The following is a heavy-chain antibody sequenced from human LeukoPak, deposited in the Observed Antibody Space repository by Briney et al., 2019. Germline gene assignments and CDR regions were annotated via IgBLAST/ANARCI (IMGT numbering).Heavy chain of an antibody. V-gene: IGHV3-23*01. CDR2: ILRSGGST. CDR3: AKYGGDSSYYYYGLDV. Sequence: PGGSLRLSCAASGFAFSNYAMSWVRQAPGKGLEWVSSILRSGGSTYYADSVKGRFAISRDNSKNTLSLQMNGLRAEDTALYYCAKYGGDSSYYYYGLDVWGQGTTVTVSS. J-gene: IGHJ6*02. D-gene: IGHD4-23*01. CDR1: GFAFSNYA.